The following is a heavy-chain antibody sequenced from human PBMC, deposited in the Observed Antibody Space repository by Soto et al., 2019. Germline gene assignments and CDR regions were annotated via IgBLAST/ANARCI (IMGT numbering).Heavy chain of an antibody. D-gene: IGHD3-22*01. CDR1: GGTFSSYA. CDR3: ARNDRAYDSSDHYPD. J-gene: IGHJ4*02. Sequence: QVQLVQSGAEVKKPGSSVKVSCKASGGTFSSYAISWVRQAPGQGLEWMGGIIPMFRSANYAQKFQDRVTITADESTSTAYMELSSLRSEDTAVYYCARNDRAYDSSDHYPDCGQGTLVTVSS. V-gene: IGHV1-69*01. CDR2: IIPMFRSA.